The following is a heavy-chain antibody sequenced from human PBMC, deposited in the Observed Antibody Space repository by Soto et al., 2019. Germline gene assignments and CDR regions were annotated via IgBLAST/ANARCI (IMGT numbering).Heavy chain of an antibody. CDR2: VSASGVST. CDR1: GFTFSTYA. Sequence: EVQLLESGGGLVQPGGSLRLSCAASGFTFSTYAMTWVRQAPGKGPEWVSSVSASGVSTYYADSVKGRFTISRDNSKNTLYLQMNSLRAEDTNVYYCAKGRSNWFDPLGQCTLVTMSS. CDR3: AKGRSNWFDP. J-gene: IGHJ5*02. V-gene: IGHV3-23*01.